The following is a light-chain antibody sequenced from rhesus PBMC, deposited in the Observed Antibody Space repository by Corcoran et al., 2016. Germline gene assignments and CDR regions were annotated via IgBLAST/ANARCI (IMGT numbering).Light chain of an antibody. Sequence: QAALTQPRSVSGSPGQSVTISCTGTSSDIGGYDYVSWYQQHPGTAPKLMIYEVIKRPSGVSDRFSASKSANTASLTISGLQAEDEADYYCSSYAGSNLFIFGCGTRLTVL. V-gene: IGLV2-32*02. CDR3: SSYAGSNLFI. J-gene: IGLJ1*01. CDR1: SSDIGGYDY. CDR2: EVI.